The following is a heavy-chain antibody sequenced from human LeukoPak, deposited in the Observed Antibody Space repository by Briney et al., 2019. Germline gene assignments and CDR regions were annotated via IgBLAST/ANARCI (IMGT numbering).Heavy chain of an antibody. J-gene: IGHJ4*02. Sequence: ASETLSLTCTVSDDAIRTNTYYWGWIRQPPGKGLEWIGSIYYSGSTYYNVYLKSRVTISLDTSKKQFSLKLRSVTAADTAVYYSARLSPFGYYDSSGYPFDYWGQGTLVIVST. CDR1: DDAIRTNTYY. V-gene: IGHV4-39*01. CDR2: IYYSGST. CDR3: ARLSPFGYYDSSGYPFDY. D-gene: IGHD3-22*01.